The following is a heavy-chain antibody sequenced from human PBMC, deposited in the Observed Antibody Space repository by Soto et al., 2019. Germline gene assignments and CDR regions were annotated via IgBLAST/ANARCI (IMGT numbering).Heavy chain of an antibody. Sequence: ASVKVSCKASGYTFTSYGISWVRQAPGQGLEWMGWISAYNGNTNYAQKLQGRVTMTTDTSTSTAYMELRSPRSDDTAVYYCAREANYGDSIPHYYWGQGTLVTVSS. CDR3: AREANYGDSIPHYY. J-gene: IGHJ4*02. CDR2: ISAYNGNT. CDR1: GYTFTSYG. V-gene: IGHV1-18*01. D-gene: IGHD4-17*01.